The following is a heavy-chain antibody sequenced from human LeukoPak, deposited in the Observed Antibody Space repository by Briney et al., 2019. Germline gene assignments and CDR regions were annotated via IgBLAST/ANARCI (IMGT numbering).Heavy chain of an antibody. CDR1: GGSISSYY. CDR2: IYYNGST. Sequence: SETLSLTCTVSGGSISSYYWSWIRQPPGKGLEWIGYIYYNGSTNYNPSLKSRVTISVDTSKNRFSLKLSSVTAADTAVYYCARIGPRWLQLAYWGQGTLVTVSS. J-gene: IGHJ4*02. D-gene: IGHD5-24*01. V-gene: IGHV4-59*01. CDR3: ARIGPRWLQLAY.